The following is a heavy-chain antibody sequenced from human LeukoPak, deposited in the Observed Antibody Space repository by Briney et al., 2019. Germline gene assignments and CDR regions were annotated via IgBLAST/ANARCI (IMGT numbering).Heavy chain of an antibody. CDR2: INHSGST. CDR1: GFTFSSYS. V-gene: IGHV4-34*01. CDR3: ARKRPTVTADY. Sequence: PGGSLRLSCAASGFTFSSYSMNWVRQPPGKGLEWIGEINHSGSTNYNPSLKSRVTISVDTSKNQFSLKLSSVTAADTAVYYCARKRPTVTADYWGQGTLVTVSS. J-gene: IGHJ4*02. D-gene: IGHD2-21*02.